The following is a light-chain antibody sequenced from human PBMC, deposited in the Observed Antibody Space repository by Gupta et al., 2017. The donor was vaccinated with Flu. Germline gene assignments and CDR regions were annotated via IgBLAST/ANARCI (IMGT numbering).Light chain of an antibody. V-gene: IGLV2-14*01. CDR1: SSDVGGYNY. CDR3: SSDTSSSTLV. J-gene: IGLJ2*01. Sequence: QSALTQPASVSGSPGPSITISCTGTSSDVGGYNYVSWYQQHPGKAHKLMIYEVSKRPSGVSNRFSGSKSGNTASLTISGHQAEDEADYYCSSDTSSSTLVFGGGTKLTVL. CDR2: EVS.